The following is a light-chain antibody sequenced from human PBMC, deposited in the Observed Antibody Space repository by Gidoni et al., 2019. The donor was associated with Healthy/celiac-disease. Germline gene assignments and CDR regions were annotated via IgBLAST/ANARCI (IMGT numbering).Light chain of an antibody. CDR2: DAS. V-gene: IGKV1-33*01. CDR1: QDISNY. Sequence: DIQMTQYPSSLSASVGDRVTITCQASQDISNYLNWYQQKPGQAPKLLIYDASNLETGVPSRFSGSGSGTDFTFTIRSLQPEDIATYYCQQYDNLPLTFGGXTKVEIK. CDR3: QQYDNLPLT. J-gene: IGKJ4*01.